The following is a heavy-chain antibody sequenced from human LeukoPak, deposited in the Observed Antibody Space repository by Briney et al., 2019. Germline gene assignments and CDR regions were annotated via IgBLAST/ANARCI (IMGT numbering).Heavy chain of an antibody. D-gene: IGHD6-13*01. J-gene: IGHJ4*02. Sequence: ASVKVSCKASGYTFTCYYMHWVRQAPGQGLEWMGWINPNSGGTNYAQKFQGRVTMTRDTSISTAYMELSRLRSDDTAVYYCARGKAAGTVDDYWGQGTLVTVSS. CDR2: INPNSGGT. CDR1: GYTFTCYY. V-gene: IGHV1-2*02. CDR3: ARGKAAGTVDDY.